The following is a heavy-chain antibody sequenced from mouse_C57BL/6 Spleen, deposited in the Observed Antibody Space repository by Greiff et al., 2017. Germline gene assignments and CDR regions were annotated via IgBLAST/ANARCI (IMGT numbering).Heavy chain of an antibody. V-gene: IGHV1-18*01. D-gene: IGHD4-1*01. J-gene: IGHJ4*01. CDR3: AAGTLAMDY. CDR2: INPNNGGT. CDR1: GYTFTDYN. Sequence: VQLQQSGPELVKPGASVKIPCKASGYTFTDYNVDWVKQSHGKSLEWIGDINPNNGGTIYNQKFKGKATLTVDKSSSTAYMELRSLTSEDTAVYYCAAGTLAMDYWGQGTSVTVSS.